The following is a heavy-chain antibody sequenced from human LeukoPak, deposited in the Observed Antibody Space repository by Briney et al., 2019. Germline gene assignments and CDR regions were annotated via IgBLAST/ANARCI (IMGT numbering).Heavy chain of an antibody. CDR3: AGEESSWHPGYYYYMGV. CDR1: GFIFSSYA. V-gene: IGHV3-7*01. D-gene: IGHD6-13*01. J-gene: IGHJ6*03. CDR2: IKQDGSEK. Sequence: PGGSLRLSCAASGFIFSSYAMSWVRQAPGKGLEWVANIKQDGSEKYYVDSVKGRFTISRDNAKNSLYLQMNSLRAEDTAVYYCAGEESSWHPGYYYYMGVWGKGTTVTVSS.